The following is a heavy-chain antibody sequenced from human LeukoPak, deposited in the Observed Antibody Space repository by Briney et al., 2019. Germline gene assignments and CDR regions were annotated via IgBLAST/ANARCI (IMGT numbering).Heavy chain of an antibody. CDR1: GFNFSCYA. D-gene: IGHD2-15*01. CDR2: ISSKSRYI. Sequence: PGGSLRLSCSTSGFNFSCYAISWVRQAPAKALEWVSSISSKSRYIYYADSVKGRFNISRDNAKNSLSLQMNSLRAEDTAVYYCARCSGSSTYHSDDYWGQGTLVTVSS. CDR3: ARCSGSSTYHSDDY. J-gene: IGHJ4*02. V-gene: IGHV3-21*01.